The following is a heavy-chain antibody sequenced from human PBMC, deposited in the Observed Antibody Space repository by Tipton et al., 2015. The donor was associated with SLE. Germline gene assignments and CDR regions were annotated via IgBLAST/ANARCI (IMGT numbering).Heavy chain of an antibody. D-gene: IGHD4-11*01. V-gene: IGHV4-31*03. CDR1: GGSIRSDDYF. J-gene: IGHJ4*02. Sequence: TLSLTCTVSGGSIRSDDYFWTWIRQPPGKGLEWIGYIYYSGSTYYNPSLQSRLTMSVDTSRNQFSLKLTSVTAADTAVYFCARFDYSNWDDYWGQGTLVTGSS. CDR3: ARFDYSNWDDY. CDR2: IYYSGST.